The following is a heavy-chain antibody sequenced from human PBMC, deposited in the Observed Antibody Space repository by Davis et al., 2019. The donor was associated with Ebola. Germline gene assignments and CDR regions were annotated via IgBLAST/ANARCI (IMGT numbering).Heavy chain of an antibody. V-gene: IGHV3-30*03. CDR3: ATQYSGYEGGLDC. D-gene: IGHD5-12*01. J-gene: IGHJ4*02. CDR1: GFTFSNFG. Sequence: PGGSLRLSCAGSGFTFSNFGMHWVRQAPGKGLEWVAVISYDGSKKYYADSVNGRFTISRDNSKNTVYLQMNSLRAEDTAVYYCATQYSGYEGGLDCWGQGTLVTVSS. CDR2: ISYDGSKK.